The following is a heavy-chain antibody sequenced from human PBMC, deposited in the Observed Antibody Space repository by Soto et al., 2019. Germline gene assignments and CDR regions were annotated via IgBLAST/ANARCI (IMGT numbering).Heavy chain of an antibody. CDR3: AMVDVYVTPSPQDV. D-gene: IGHD3-16*01. V-gene: IGHV1-18*01. CDR2: INTYNGNT. Sequence: QVQLVQSGAEVKNPGASVKVSCKDSGYTFTRYGIGWARQAPGQGLEWMGWINTYNGNTNYAQNVQGRVTLTTDTSTSTAYMELRSLRSNDTAIYDCAMVDVYVTPSPQDVWGQGTTVIVAS. J-gene: IGHJ6*01. CDR1: GYTFTRYG.